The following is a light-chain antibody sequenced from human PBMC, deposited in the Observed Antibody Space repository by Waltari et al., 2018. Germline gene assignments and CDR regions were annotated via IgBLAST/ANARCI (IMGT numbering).Light chain of an antibody. V-gene: IGLV1-47*01. CDR2: RNI. CDR3: ASWDDSHYV. Sequence: QSVLTQPPSASATPGQRVTISCSGSRSNLGSTFLYWYQQFPQPAPKLLIYRNIERPSGVPERFSASKSGTSASLVISGVRSEDEAIYYCASWDDSHYVFGPGTTVTVL. CDR1: RSNLGSTF. J-gene: IGLJ1*01.